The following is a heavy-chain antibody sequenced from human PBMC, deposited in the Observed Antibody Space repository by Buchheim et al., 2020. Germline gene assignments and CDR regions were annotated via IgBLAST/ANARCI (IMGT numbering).Heavy chain of an antibody. CDR1: GFTFSSYW. CDR3: AREDQDDSGLYGMDV. V-gene: IGHV3-74*01. CDR2: INSDGSST. Sequence: EVQLVESGGGLVQPGGSLRLSCAAFGFTFSSYWMHWVRQAPGKGLVWVSRINSDGSSTRYADSVKGRFTISRANAKNTLNLQMNSLRAEDTTVYYCAREDQDDSGLYGMDVWGQGTT. D-gene: IGHD3-22*01. J-gene: IGHJ6*02.